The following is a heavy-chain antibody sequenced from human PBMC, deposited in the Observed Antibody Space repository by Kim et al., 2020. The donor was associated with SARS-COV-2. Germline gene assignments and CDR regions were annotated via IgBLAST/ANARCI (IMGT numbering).Heavy chain of an antibody. Sequence: GGSLRLSCAASGFTFDDYAMNWVRQAPGKGLEWVSLISGDGGSTYYADSVKGRFTISRDNSKNSLYLQMNSLRTEDTALYYCAKDIEESFAILTGFDYWGQGTLVTVSS. V-gene: IGHV3-43*02. D-gene: IGHD3-9*01. CDR2: ISGDGGST. CDR3: AKDIEESFAILTGFDY. CDR1: GFTFDDYA. J-gene: IGHJ4*02.